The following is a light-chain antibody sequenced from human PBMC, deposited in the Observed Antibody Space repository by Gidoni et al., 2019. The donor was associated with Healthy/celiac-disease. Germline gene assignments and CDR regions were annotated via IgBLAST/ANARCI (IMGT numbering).Light chain of an antibody. CDR1: SSNTGAGYH. V-gene: IGLV1-40*01. CDR2: GTS. J-gene: IGLJ1*01. Sequence: QSVLTQPPPVSGAPGQRVTISCTESSSNTGAGYHVHWYHQLPGTAPKLLLYGTSNRPSGVPGRFSGSKSGTSASLASTGLQAEDEADYYCQSYDSSLSGYVFGTGTKVTVL. CDR3: QSYDSSLSGYV.